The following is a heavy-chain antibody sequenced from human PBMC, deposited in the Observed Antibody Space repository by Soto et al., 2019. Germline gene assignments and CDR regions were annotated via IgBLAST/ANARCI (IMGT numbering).Heavy chain of an antibody. D-gene: IGHD6-13*01. CDR3: AAGEQQLPLDY. Sequence: GGSLRLSCAASGFTFSSYGMHWVRQAPGKGLEWVAVIWYDGSNKYYADSVKGRFTISRDNSKNTLYLQMNSLRAEDTAVYYCAAGEQQLPLDYWGQGTLVTVSS. J-gene: IGHJ4*02. CDR2: IWYDGSNK. CDR1: GFTFSSYG. V-gene: IGHV3-33*01.